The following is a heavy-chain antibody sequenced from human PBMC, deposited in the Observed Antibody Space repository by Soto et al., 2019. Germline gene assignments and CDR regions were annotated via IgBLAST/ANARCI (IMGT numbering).Heavy chain of an antibody. CDR1: GFSLSTGGVG. V-gene: IGHV2-5*01. CDR3: GGYNVLPGYHGYGMDV. J-gene: IGHJ6*02. CDR2: IYWNDDK. Sequence: QITLKASGPTLVKPTQTLTLTCTFSGFSLSTGGVGVGWIRQPPGKAPEWLALIYWNDDKRYSPSLNSRLTITKDTSKNQVVLTMSNMDPVDTAPYYCGGYNVLPGYHGYGMDVWGQGTTVPVAS. D-gene: IGHD3-9*01.